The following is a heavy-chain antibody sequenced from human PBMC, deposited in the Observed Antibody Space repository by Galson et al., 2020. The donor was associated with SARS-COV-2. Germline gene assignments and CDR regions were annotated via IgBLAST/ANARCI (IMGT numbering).Heavy chain of an antibody. Sequence: GGPLRLSCAASGFTFDDYAMHWVRQAPGKGLEWVSGISWNSGSIGYADSVKGRFTISRDNAKNSLYLQMNSLRAEDTALYYCAKDIPPYYYDSSGYGAFDIWGQGTMVTVSS. CDR1: GFTFDDYA. CDR3: AKDIPPYYYDSSGYGAFDI. CDR2: ISWNSGSI. D-gene: IGHD3-22*01. V-gene: IGHV3-9*01. J-gene: IGHJ3*02.